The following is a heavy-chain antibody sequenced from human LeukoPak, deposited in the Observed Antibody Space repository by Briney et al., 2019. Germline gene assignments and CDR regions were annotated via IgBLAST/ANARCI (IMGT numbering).Heavy chain of an antibody. CDR3: ARGYCSSTSCYLGFVY. J-gene: IGHJ4*02. CDR1: GYSFTSYW. CDR2: IYPGDSDT. Sequence: GESLKISCQGSGYSFTSYWIGWVGQIPGKGLEWIGIIYPGDSDTRYSPSFQGQVTISPDKSINTAYLQWSSLKASDTAMYYCARGYCSSTSCYLGFVYWGQGTLVTDSS. D-gene: IGHD2-2*01. V-gene: IGHV5-51*01.